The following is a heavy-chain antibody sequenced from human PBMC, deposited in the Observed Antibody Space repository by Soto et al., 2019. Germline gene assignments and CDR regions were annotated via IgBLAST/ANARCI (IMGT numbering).Heavy chain of an antibody. Sequence: GGSLRLSCAASGFTFSSYGMHWVRQAPGKGLEWVAVISYDGSNKYYADSVKGRFTISRDNSKNTLYLQMNSLRAEDTAVYYCAKELGVATSCFDYWGQGTLVTVSS. V-gene: IGHV3-30*18. CDR1: GFTFSSYG. CDR2: ISYDGSNK. D-gene: IGHD2-2*01. CDR3: AKELGVATSCFDY. J-gene: IGHJ4*02.